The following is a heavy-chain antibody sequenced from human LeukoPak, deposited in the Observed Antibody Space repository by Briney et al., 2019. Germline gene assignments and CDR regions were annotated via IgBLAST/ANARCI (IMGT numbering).Heavy chain of an antibody. D-gene: IGHD3-22*01. V-gene: IGHV4-38-2*01. J-gene: IGHJ4*02. CDR3: ARHPIGYYYDSSGQTFDY. CDR2: IYHSGST. Sequence: SETLSLTCAVSGYSISSGYYWGWIRQPPGKGLEWIGSIYHSGSTYYNLSLKSRVTISVDTSKNQFSLKLSSVTAADTAVYYCARHPIGYYYDSSGQTFDYWGQGTLVTVSS. CDR1: GYSISSGYY.